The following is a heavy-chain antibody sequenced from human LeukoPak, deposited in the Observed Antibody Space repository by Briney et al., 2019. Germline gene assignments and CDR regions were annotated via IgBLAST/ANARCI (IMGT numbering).Heavy chain of an antibody. V-gene: IGHV3-30*02. J-gene: IGHJ4*02. CDR2: IRFDGSTQ. Sequence: GGSLRLSCVACGITFRSHSMHWVRQAPGKGLEWLAFIRFDGSTQYYADSVKGRFTVSRDNSKSTRYGRMISLRIQDTAVYYCAQPDFWGGETLVTVSS. CDR1: GITFRSHS. CDR3: AQPDF.